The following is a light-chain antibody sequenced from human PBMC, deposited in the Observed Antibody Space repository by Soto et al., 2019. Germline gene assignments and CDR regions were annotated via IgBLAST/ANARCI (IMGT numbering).Light chain of an antibody. V-gene: IGKV3-20*01. CDR2: AAS. CDR3: QVYGNSPMYT. Sequence: EIVLTQSPGTLSLSPGERATFSCRASQSVSNSSLAWYHQKPGQAPRLLLFAASRRATGIPDTFSGSGSGTDFTPTISRLEPEDFAVYYCQVYGNSPMYTFGQGTRLELK. J-gene: IGKJ2*01. CDR1: QSVSNSS.